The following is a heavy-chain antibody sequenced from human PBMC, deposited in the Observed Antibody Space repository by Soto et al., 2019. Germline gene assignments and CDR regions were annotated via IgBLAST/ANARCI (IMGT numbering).Heavy chain of an antibody. CDR3: ARDLSPSFRVTPFDVFDI. V-gene: IGHV3-7*04. CDR2: IKRDGSKK. CDR1: GFSFTTSW. D-gene: IGHD3-9*01. Sequence: EVQLVESGGGLVQPGGSLRLSCVASGFSFTTSWMTWVRQAPGKGLEWVANIKRDGSKKNYLDSVKGRFTISRDNAENSLYLQMNMLRVEATALYYSARDLSPSFRVTPFDVFDISGQGTVVAVSS. J-gene: IGHJ3*02.